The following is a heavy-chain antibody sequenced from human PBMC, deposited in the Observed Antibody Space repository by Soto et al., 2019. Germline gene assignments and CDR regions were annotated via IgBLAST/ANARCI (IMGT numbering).Heavy chain of an antibody. D-gene: IGHD2-8*02. CDR3: VRRRTSDWWGRLMDV. V-gene: IGHV4-34*01. CDR2: INHSGTT. J-gene: IGHJ6*02. Sequence: SEALSLTCADSGGSFSGDYWNWIRQPRGKGLEWIGEINHSGTTNYNPSLESRVTISVDTSNTLFSLRLRSVTAADTAVYYCVRRRTSDWWGRLMDVWGQGTTVTVSS. CDR1: GGSFSGDY.